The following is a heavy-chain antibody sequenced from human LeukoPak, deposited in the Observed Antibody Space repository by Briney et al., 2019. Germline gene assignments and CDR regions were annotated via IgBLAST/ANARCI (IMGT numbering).Heavy chain of an antibody. D-gene: IGHD2-2*02. CDR3: AKLVVPAAIGNAFDI. J-gene: IGHJ3*02. CDR2: ISGSGGSA. Sequence: SGGSLRLSCAASGFTFSNYAMSWVRQAPGKGLEWVSAISGSGGSAYYADSVKGRFTISRDNSKNTLYLQMNSLRAEDTAVYYCAKLVVPAAIGNAFDIWGQGTMVTVSS. CDR1: GFTFSNYA. V-gene: IGHV3-23*01.